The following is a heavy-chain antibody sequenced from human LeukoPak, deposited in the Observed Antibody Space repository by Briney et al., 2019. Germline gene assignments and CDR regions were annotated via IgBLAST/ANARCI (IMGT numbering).Heavy chain of an antibody. Sequence: GGSLRLSWAASGFTFSSYAMSWVRQAPGKGLEWVSAISGSGGSTYYADSVKGRFTISRDNSKNTLYLQMNSLRAEDTAVYYCAKDVLLWFGEYLGGFDYWGQGTLVTVSS. V-gene: IGHV3-23*01. CDR1: GFTFSSYA. J-gene: IGHJ4*02. D-gene: IGHD3-10*01. CDR3: AKDVLLWFGEYLGGFDY. CDR2: ISGSGGST.